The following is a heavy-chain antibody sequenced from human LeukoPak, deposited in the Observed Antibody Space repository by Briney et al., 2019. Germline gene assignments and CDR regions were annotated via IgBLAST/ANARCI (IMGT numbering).Heavy chain of an antibody. Sequence: GGSLRLSCAASGFTFSSYSMNWVRQAPGKGLEWVSYISSSSTIYYADSVKGRFTISRDNVKNSLYLQMNSLRAEDTAVYYCARDGVTMVRGVILYWGQGTLVTVSS. CDR2: ISSSSTI. CDR1: GFTFSSYS. V-gene: IGHV3-48*01. D-gene: IGHD3-10*01. CDR3: ARDGVTMVRGVILY. J-gene: IGHJ4*02.